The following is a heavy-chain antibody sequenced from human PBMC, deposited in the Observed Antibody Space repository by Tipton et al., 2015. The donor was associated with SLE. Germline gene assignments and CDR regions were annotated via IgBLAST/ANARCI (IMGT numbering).Heavy chain of an antibody. CDR1: GGSFSGYY. CDR2: INHSGSA. Sequence: TLSLTCAVYGGSFSGYYWSWIRQPPGKGLEWIGEINHSGSANYNPSLKSRLIISLDMSKNHFSLKLSSVTAADTAVYYCARPAGDNADDWYAFEKWGQGTMVIVSS. J-gene: IGHJ3*02. CDR3: ARPAGDNADDWYAFEK. D-gene: IGHD3-10*01. V-gene: IGHV4-34*01.